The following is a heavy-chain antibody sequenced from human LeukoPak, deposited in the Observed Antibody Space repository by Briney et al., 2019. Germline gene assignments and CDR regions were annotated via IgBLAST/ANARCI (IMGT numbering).Heavy chain of an antibody. CDR1: GYTFTSYD. V-gene: IGHV1-8*01. CDR2: MNPNSGNT. Sequence: ASVKVSCEASGYTFTSYDINWVRQATGQGLEWMGWMNPNSGNTGYAQKFQGRVTMTRNTSISTAYMELRRLSSDDTAVYYCARDICTTTTCYKGPGDYWGQGSLVSVSS. D-gene: IGHD2/OR15-2a*01. J-gene: IGHJ4*02. CDR3: ARDICTTTTCYKGPGDY.